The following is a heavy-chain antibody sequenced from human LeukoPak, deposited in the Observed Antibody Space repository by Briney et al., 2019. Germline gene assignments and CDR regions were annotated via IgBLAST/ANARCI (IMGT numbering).Heavy chain of an antibody. J-gene: IGHJ4*02. Sequence: GGSLRLSCAASGFTFSNYWMHWVRQAPGKGLVWVSRINTDGTSTSYADSVKGRFTISRDNAKNTLYLQMNTLRAEDTAVYYCARGSSITIFGIEMDYFDYWGQGTLVTVSS. CDR2: INTDGTST. D-gene: IGHD3-3*01. CDR1: GFTFSNYW. CDR3: ARGSSITIFGIEMDYFDY. V-gene: IGHV3-74*01.